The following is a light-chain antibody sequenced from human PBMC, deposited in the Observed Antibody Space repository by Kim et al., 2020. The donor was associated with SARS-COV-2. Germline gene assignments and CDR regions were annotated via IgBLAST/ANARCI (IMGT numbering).Light chain of an antibody. V-gene: IGLV4-69*01. Sequence: ASVKLTCTLSRDHSTYAIAWHQQQPEKGPRFLMKLKSDGRHIKGDGIPDRFSGASSGAERYLTISSLQSDDEAEYYCQTWGTGIWVFGGGTQLTVL. CDR3: QTWGTGIWV. CDR2: LKSDGRH. J-gene: IGLJ3*02. CDR1: RDHSTYA.